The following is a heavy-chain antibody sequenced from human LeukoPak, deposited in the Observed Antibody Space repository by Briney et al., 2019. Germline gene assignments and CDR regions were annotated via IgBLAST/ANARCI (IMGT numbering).Heavy chain of an antibody. V-gene: IGHV3-30*18. CDR1: GFTFSSYG. CDR2: ISYDGSNK. J-gene: IGHJ6*02. Sequence: ARSLRLSCAASGFTFSSYGMHWVRQAPGKGLEWVAVISYDGSNKYYADSVKGRFTISRDNSKNTLYLQMNSLRAEDTAVYYCAKGTRDYYYYGMDVWGQGTTVTVSS. CDR3: AKGTRDYYYYGMDV.